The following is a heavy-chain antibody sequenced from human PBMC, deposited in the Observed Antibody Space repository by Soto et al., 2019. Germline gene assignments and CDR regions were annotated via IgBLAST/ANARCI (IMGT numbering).Heavy chain of an antibody. CDR3: ARADDYSNYYYYYMDV. V-gene: IGHV4-59*01. D-gene: IGHD4-4*01. Sequence: SETLSLTCTVSGGSISSYHWSWIRQPPGKGLEWIGYIYYSGSTNYNPSLKSRVTISVDTSKNQFSLKLSSVTAADTAVYYCARADDYSNYYYYYMDVWGKGTTVTVSS. CDR1: GGSISSYH. J-gene: IGHJ6*03. CDR2: IYYSGST.